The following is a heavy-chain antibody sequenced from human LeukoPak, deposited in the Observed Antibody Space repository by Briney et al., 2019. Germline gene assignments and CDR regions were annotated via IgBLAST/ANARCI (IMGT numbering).Heavy chain of an antibody. CDR3: ARGRSGGDWFDS. CDR1: GGSFSGYY. J-gene: IGHJ5*01. CDR2: INHSGST. D-gene: IGHD3-10*01. V-gene: IGHV4-34*01. Sequence: PSETLPLTCAVYGGSFSGYYWSWIRQPPGKGLEWIGEINHSGSTNYNPSHKSRVTMSVDTSKNQFSLKLSSVTAADTAVYYCARGRSGGDWFDSWGQGTLVTVSS.